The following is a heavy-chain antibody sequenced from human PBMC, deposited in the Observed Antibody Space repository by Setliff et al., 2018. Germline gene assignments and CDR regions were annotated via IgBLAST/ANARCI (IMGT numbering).Heavy chain of an antibody. D-gene: IGHD3-9*01. V-gene: IGHV3-30*03. CDR1: GFTFSSYG. CDR2: ISYDGSNK. CDR3: ARAYYGTVNGYSSYYGLDV. J-gene: IGHJ6*02. Sequence: PGESLKISCAASGFTFSSYGMHWVRQAPGKGLEWVAVISYDGSNKYYADSVKGRFTISRDNSKNTLYLQMNSLRAEDTAVYYCARAYYGTVNGYSSYYGLDVWGQGTTVTVSS.